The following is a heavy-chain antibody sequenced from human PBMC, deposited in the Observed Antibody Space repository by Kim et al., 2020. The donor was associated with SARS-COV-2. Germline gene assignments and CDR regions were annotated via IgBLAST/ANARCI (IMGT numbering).Heavy chain of an antibody. J-gene: IGHJ6*02. D-gene: IGHD3-10*01. CDR1: GYTFTSYG. V-gene: IGHV1-18*01. CDR2: ISAYNGNT. CDR3: ARKGQVLLWFGDPWGHGYYGMDV. Sequence: ASVKVSCKASGYTFTSYGISWVRQAPVQGLEWMGWISAYNGNTNYAQKLQGRVTMTTDTSTSTAYMELRSLRSDDTAVYYCARKGQVLLWFGDPWGHGYYGMDVWGQGTTVTVSS.